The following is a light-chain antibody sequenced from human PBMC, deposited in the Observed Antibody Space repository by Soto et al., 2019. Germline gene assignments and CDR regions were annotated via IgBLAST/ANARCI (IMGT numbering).Light chain of an antibody. V-gene: IGKV1-5*01. CDR1: QSISSW. Sequence: DIEMTQSPSTLSSSVGDTFTITCRASQSISSWLAWYQQKPGKAPKLLIYDASSLESGVPSRFSGSGSGTEFTLTISSLQPDDFATYYCQQYNSYSPTFGQGTKVDIK. J-gene: IGKJ1*01. CDR2: DAS. CDR3: QQYNSYSPT.